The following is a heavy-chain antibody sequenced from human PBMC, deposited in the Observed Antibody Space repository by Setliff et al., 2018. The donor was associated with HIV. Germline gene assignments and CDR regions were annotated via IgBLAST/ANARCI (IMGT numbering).Heavy chain of an antibody. V-gene: IGHV3-33*01. D-gene: IGHD4-17*01. J-gene: IGHJ4*02. CDR2: IWSDGSEK. CDR1: GFTFRSYG. CDR3: ARENYGDYYLSIDY. Sequence: LRLSCASSGFTFRSYGMHWVRQAPGKGLEWVAVIWSDGSEKYYADSVKGRFTISRDNAKNSLYLQMNSLRAEDTAVYYCARENYGDYYLSIDYWGQGTLVTVSS.